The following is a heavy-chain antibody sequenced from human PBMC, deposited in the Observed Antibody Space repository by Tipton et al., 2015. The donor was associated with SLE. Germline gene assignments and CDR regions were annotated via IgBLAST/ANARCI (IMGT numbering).Heavy chain of an antibody. CDR2: IYYSGST. D-gene: IGHD3-10*01. V-gene: IGHV4-39*07. CDR3: ARATCITMVRGVIPYFDY. Sequence: TLSLTCTVSGCSISSSSYYWGWIRQPPGKGLEWIGSIYYSGSTYYNPSLKSRVTISVDTSKNQFSLKLSSVTAADTAVYYCARATCITMVRGVIPYFDYWGQGTLVTVSS. CDR1: GCSISSSSYY. J-gene: IGHJ4*02.